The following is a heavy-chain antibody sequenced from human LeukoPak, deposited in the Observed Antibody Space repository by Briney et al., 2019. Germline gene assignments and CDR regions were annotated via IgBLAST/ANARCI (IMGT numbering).Heavy chain of an antibody. CDR1: GYTFTGYY. Sequence: ASVKVSCKASGYTFTGYYMHWVRQAPGQGLEWMGWINPNSGGTNYAQKFQGRVTMTRDTSISTAYMELSRLRSDDTAVYYCARGRYRIAAAGTSQARDFDYWGQGTLVTVSS. V-gene: IGHV1-2*02. D-gene: IGHD6-13*01. J-gene: IGHJ4*02. CDR3: ARGRYRIAAAGTSQARDFDY. CDR2: INPNSGGT.